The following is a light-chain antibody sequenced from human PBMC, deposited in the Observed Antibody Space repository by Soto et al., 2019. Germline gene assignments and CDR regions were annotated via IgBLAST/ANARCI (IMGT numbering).Light chain of an antibody. J-gene: IGLJ1*01. CDR1: SSDVGGYNY. CDR2: EVS. CDR3: SSYAGSKTHYL. V-gene: IGLV2-8*01. Sequence: QSVLTQPPSASGSPGQSVTISCTGTSSDVGGYNYVSWYQQHPGKAPKLMIYEVSKRPSGVPDRFSGSKSGHPASLTVSGLQAEDEAYYYCSSYAGSKTHYLFGIGTKVTVL.